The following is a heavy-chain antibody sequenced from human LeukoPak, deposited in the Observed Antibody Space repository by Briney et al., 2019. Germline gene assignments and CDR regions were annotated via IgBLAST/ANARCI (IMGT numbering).Heavy chain of an antibody. J-gene: IGHJ6*02. V-gene: IGHV3-21*01. CDR3: ARDRPRYYYDSSGPYYYYYGMDV. CDR1: GFTFSSYS. D-gene: IGHD3-22*01. Sequence: PGGSLRLSCAASGFTFSSYSMNWVRQAPGKGLEWVSSISSSSSYIYYADSVKGRFTISRDNAKNSPYLQMNSLRAEDTAVYYCARDRPRYYYDSSGPYYYYYGMDVWGQGTTVTVSS. CDR2: ISSSSSYI.